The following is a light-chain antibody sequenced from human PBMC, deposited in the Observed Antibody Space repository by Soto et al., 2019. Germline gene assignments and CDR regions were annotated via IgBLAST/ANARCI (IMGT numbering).Light chain of an antibody. Sequence: EIVMTQPPATLSVSPGEGATLSCRASQGIGDTLAWYQQKPGQTHRLLIYDASNRATGIPARCSGSGSGTDFTLTISSLEPEDFAVYYCQQLSNWPPITFGQGTRLEIK. CDR2: DAS. V-gene: IGKV3-11*01. J-gene: IGKJ5*01. CDR3: QQLSNWPPIT. CDR1: QGIGDT.